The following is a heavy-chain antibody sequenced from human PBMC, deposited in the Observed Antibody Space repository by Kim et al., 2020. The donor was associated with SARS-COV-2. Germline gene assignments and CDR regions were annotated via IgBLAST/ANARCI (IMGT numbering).Heavy chain of an antibody. D-gene: IGHD2-2*01. J-gene: IGHJ3*02. V-gene: IGHV6-1*01. Sequence: KSRITINPDTSKNQFSLQLNSVTPEDTAVYYCARDGDIVVVPAAIDAFDIWGQGTMVTVSS. CDR3: ARDGDIVVVPAAIDAFDI.